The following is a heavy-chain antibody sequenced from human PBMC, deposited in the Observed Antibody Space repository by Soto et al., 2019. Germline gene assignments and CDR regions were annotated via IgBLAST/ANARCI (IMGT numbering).Heavy chain of an antibody. CDR3: ARGAPGRDGYNLDFQH. CDR2: ISSSGSFR. D-gene: IGHD5-12*01. J-gene: IGHJ1*01. V-gene: IGHV3-21*04. Sequence: GGSLRLSCAASGFTFSTYAMNWVRQAPGKGLEWVSSISSSGSFRYYADSMKGRFTISRDNAKNSLYLQMDSLRAQDTAVYYCARGAPGRDGYNLDFQHWGQGTLVTVSS. CDR1: GFTFSTYA.